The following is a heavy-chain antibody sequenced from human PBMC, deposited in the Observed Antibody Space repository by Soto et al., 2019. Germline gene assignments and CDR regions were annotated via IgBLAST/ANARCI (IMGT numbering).Heavy chain of an antibody. CDR1: GFTFSSYG. D-gene: IGHD4-17*01. J-gene: IGHJ5*02. CDR2: IWDDGSNK. CDR3: ARGSDYGKYSDWFDT. Sequence: QVQLVESGGGVVQPGRSLRLSCAASGFTFSSYGMHWVRQAPGKGLEWVAVIWDDGSNKYYADSVKGRFTISRDNSKNTLYLQMNRLRDEDTAVYYCARGSDYGKYSDWFDTWGQGTMVTVSS. V-gene: IGHV3-33*01.